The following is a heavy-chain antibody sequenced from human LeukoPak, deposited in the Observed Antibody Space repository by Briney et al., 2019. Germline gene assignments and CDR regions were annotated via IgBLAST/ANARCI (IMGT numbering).Heavy chain of an antibody. CDR1: GYTFTSYY. CDR3: ARAARGYSYQLDY. Sequence: ASVKLSCKASGYTFTSYYMHWVRQAPGQGLEWMGIINPSGGSTSYAQKFQGRFTMTRDTSTNTVYMELSSLRSEDTAVYYCARAARGYSYQLDYWGQGTLVTVSS. CDR2: INPSGGST. D-gene: IGHD5-18*01. V-gene: IGHV1-46*01. J-gene: IGHJ4*02.